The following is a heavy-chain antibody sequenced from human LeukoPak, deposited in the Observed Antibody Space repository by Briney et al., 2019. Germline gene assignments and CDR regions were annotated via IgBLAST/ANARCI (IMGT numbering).Heavy chain of an antibody. CDR3: ARVGSGGAWFDF. D-gene: IGHD6-19*01. CDR1: SGSITGYY. J-gene: IGHJ4*02. CDR2: VYATGTT. V-gene: IGHV4-59*01. Sequence: SETLSLTCTVSSGSITGYYWSWIRQPPGKGLEWIGYVYATGTTNYNPSLKTRATLSIDTSKNQLSLTLTSVTAADTAVYYCARVGSGGAWFDFWGQGTLVSVSS.